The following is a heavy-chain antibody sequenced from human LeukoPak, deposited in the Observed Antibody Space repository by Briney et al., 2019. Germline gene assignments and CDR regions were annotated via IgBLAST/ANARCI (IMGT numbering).Heavy chain of an antibody. CDR2: IYTSGST. V-gene: IGHV4-4*07. CDR3: AREEWGSWNYGGTFYYYYGMDV. Sequence: SETLSLTCTVSGGSISSYYWSWIRQPAGKGLEWIGRIYTSGSTNYNPSLKSRVTMSVDTSKNQFSLKLSSVTAADTAVYYCAREEWGSWNYGGTFYYYYGMDVWGQGTTVTVSS. CDR1: GGSISSYY. J-gene: IGHJ6*02. D-gene: IGHD1-7*01.